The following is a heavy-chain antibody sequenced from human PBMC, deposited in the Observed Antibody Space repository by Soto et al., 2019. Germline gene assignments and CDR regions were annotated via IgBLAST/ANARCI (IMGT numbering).Heavy chain of an antibody. Sequence: PSETLYITCTVSGGSSSSGGYSWRWIRQNPGKGLEWIGYIYYSGSTYYNPSLKSRVTISVDTSKNQFSLKLSSVTAADTAVYYCARTRKASRGYSYCAFDYWGPGTLVILS. CDR3: ARTRKASRGYSYCAFDY. V-gene: IGHV4-31*03. D-gene: IGHD5-18*01. CDR2: IYYSGST. J-gene: IGHJ4*01. CDR1: GGSSSSGGYS.